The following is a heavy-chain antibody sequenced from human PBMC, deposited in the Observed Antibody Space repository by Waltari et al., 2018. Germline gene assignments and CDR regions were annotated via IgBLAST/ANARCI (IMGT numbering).Heavy chain of an antibody. V-gene: IGHV3-15*02. Sequence: EVQLVESGGALVRPGGSLTVSCAASGFNFNNAWMTWVRQAPGKGLEGVGRIRKKSDGEITDYAAPVRGRFTISRDDSKNTLYLQMDSLKTEDTAVYYCTTTVAAGEFDYWGQGTLVTVSS. CDR1: GFNFNNAW. J-gene: IGHJ4*02. CDR2: IRKKSDGEIT. CDR3: TTTVAAGEFDY. D-gene: IGHD7-27*01.